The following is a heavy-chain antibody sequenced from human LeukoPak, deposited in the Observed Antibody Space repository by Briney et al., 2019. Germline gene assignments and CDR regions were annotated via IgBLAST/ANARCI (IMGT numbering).Heavy chain of an antibody. CDR2: IKQDGSEK. CDR1: GFTFDDYA. V-gene: IGHV3-7*01. Sequence: PGGSLRLSCAASGFTFDDYAMHWVRQAPGKGLEWVANIKQDGSEKYYVDSVKGRFTISRDNAKNSLYLQMNSLRAEDTAVCYCARDGGGGWGPIDYWGQGTLVTVSS. D-gene: IGHD2-21*02. J-gene: IGHJ4*02. CDR3: ARDGGGGWGPIDY.